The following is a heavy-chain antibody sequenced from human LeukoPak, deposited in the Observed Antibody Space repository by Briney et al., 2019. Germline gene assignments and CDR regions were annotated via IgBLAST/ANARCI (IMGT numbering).Heavy chain of an antibody. J-gene: IGHJ3*02. CDR3: ARVFRPSLTVFIIRGAFDI. CDR1: GFTFSSYG. CDR2: IRYDGTNK. Sequence: GGSLRLSCAASGFTFSSYGMNWVRQAPGKGLEWVSFIRYDGTNKYYADSVKGRFTISRDNSKNTLYLQMNSLRGEDTAVYYCARVFRPSLTVFIIRGAFDIWGQGTMVTVSS. D-gene: IGHD3-3*01. V-gene: IGHV3-30*02.